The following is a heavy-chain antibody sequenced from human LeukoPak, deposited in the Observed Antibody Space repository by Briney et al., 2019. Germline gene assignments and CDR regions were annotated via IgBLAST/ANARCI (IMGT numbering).Heavy chain of an antibody. CDR2: IIPIFGIA. Sequence: SVKVSCKASGGTFSSYAISWVRQAPGQGLEWMGRIIPIFGIANYAQKFQGRVTITADRSTSTAYMELSSLRSEDTAVYYCARARGLWFGESRDDSFDYWGQGTLVTVSS. CDR3: ARARGLWFGESRDDSFDY. CDR1: GGTFSSYA. D-gene: IGHD3-10*01. V-gene: IGHV1-69*04. J-gene: IGHJ4*02.